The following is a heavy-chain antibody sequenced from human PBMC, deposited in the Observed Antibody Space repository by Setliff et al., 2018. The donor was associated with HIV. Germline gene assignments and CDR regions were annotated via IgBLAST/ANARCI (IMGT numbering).Heavy chain of an antibody. CDR3: ARAYFGSGIYY. CDR1: GGSFSGYY. J-gene: IGHJ4*02. CDR2: INHSGST. D-gene: IGHD3-10*01. Sequence: KASETLSLTCAVYGGSFSGYYLSWIRQPPGKGLEWIGEINHSGSTNYNPSLKSRVTISVDTSKNQFSLKLYSVTAADTAVYYCARAYFGSGIYYWGQGTLVTVSS. V-gene: IGHV4-34*01.